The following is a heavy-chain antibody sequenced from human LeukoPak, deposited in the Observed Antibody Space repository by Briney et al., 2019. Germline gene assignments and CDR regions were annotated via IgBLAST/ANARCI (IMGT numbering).Heavy chain of an antibody. V-gene: IGHV3-48*03. CDR1: GFTFSSYE. CDR3: ARDSPPGTLDYYYYYMDV. J-gene: IGHJ6*03. Sequence: GGSLRLSCAASGFTFSSYEMNWVRQAPGKGLEWVSHISSSGDTIYYADSVKGRFTISRDNANNSLYLQMNSLRAEDTAVYYCARDSPPGTLDYYYYYMDVWGKGTTVTVSS. CDR2: ISSSGDTI.